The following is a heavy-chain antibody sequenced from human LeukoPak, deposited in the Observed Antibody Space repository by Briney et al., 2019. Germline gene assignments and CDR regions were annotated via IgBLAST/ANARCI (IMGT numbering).Heavy chain of an antibody. CDR1: GYTFTGYY. V-gene: IGHV1-2*02. J-gene: IGHJ4*02. D-gene: IGHD6-19*01. CDR2: INPNCGGT. CDR3: ARDLGSGWIIVDY. Sequence: ASVTVSCTASGYTFTGYYIHWVRQAPGQGLEWMGWINPNCGGTNSAQKFQGRVTLTRDTSISTAYLELSSLRSDDTAVYYCARDLGSGWIIVDYWGREPWSPSRQ.